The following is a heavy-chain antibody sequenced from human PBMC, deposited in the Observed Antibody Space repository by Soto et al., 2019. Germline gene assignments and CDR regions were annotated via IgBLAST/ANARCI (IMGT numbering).Heavy chain of an antibody. J-gene: IGHJ6*02. CDR2: ISSSSSYI. D-gene: IGHD2-2*02. CDR3: ASGIGDIVVVPAAIPSPYYYYGMDV. Sequence: LRLSCAASGFTFSSYSMNWVRQAPGKGLEWVSSISSSSSYIYYADSVKGRFTISRDNAKNSLYLQMNSLRAEDTAVYYCASGIGDIVVVPAAIPSPYYYYGMDVWGQGTTVTVSS. V-gene: IGHV3-21*01. CDR1: GFTFSSYS.